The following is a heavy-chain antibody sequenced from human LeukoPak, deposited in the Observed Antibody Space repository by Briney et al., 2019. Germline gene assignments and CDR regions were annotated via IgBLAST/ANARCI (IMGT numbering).Heavy chain of an antibody. Sequence: SETLSLTCTVSGGSISSSSYYWGWIPQPPGKGLEWIGNIYYSGSTYYNPSLKSRVTISADTSKNQFSLKLSSVTAADSAMYYCARLGSSAPLYYFDYWGQGTLVTVSS. CDR2: IYYSGST. CDR3: ARLGSSAPLYYFDY. CDR1: GGSISSSSYY. V-gene: IGHV4-39*01. J-gene: IGHJ4*02. D-gene: IGHD6-19*01.